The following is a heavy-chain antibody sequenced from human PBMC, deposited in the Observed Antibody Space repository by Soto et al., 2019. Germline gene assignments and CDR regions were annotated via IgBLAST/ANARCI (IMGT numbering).Heavy chain of an antibody. Sequence: SETLSLTCTVSGGSISSYYWSWIRQPPGKGLEWIGYIYYSGSTNYNPSLKSRVTISVDTSKNQFSLKLSSVTAADTAVYYCAMSYYDFWSGYYPYTDYYYYMDVWGKGTTVTVSS. CDR2: IYYSGST. D-gene: IGHD3-3*01. CDR1: GGSISSYY. J-gene: IGHJ6*03. V-gene: IGHV4-59*08. CDR3: AMSYYDFWSGYYPYTDYYYYMDV.